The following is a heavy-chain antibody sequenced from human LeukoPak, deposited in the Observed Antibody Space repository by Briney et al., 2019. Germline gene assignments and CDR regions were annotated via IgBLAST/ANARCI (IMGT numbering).Heavy chain of an antibody. D-gene: IGHD3-10*01. J-gene: IGHJ4*02. V-gene: IGHV4-38-2*02. CDR3: ARWGPMVRGGFDY. Sequence: SETLSPTCTVSGYSISSGYYWGWIRQPPGKGLAWIGSIYHSGSTYYNPSLKSPVTISVDTSKNQFSLKLSSVTAADTAVYYCARWGPMVRGGFDYWGQGTLVTVSS. CDR1: GYSISSGYY. CDR2: IYHSGST.